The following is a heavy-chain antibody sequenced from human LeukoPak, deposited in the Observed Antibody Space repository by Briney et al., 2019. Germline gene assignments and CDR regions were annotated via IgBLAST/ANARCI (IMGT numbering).Heavy chain of an antibody. J-gene: IGHJ4*02. CDR2: IYHDGST. CDR3: ARELRYFDRLGFDY. V-gene: IGHV4-59*01. D-gene: IGHD3-9*01. Sequence: SETLSLTCTVSGGSISGYYWTWIRRPPGKGLEWIGYIYHDGSTYYNPSLRSRVTISVDRSKNQFSLKLSAVTAADTAVYYCARELRYFDRLGFDYWGQGTLVTVSS. CDR1: GGSISGYY.